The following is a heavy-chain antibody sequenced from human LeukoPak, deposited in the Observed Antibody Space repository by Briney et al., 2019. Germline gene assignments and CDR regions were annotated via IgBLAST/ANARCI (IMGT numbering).Heavy chain of an antibody. D-gene: IGHD1-14*01. CDR3: ARILMARPGYYYYYYMDV. CDR1: GGSISSGSYY. CDR2: IYTSGST. Sequence: SGTLSLTCTVSGGSISSGSYYWSWIRQPAGKGLEWIGRIYTSGSTNYNPSLKSRVTISVDTSKNQFSLKLSSVTAADTAVYYCARILMARPGYYYYYYMDVWGKGTTVTVSS. J-gene: IGHJ6*03. V-gene: IGHV4-61*02.